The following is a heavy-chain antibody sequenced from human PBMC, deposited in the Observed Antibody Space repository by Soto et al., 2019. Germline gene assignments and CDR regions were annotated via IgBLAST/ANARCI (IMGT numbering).Heavy chain of an antibody. D-gene: IGHD2-15*01. J-gene: IGHJ4*02. V-gene: IGHV1-18*01. CDR2: ISAYNGNT. CDR3: ARDPSVYCGGGSCPSFFDS. Sequence: ASVKVSCKASGYTFTTYAITWMRQAPGHGLEWMGWISAYNGNTNYAQRLQGRVTMTTDTSTSTAYMELRSLRSDDTAVYYCARDPSVYCGGGSCPSFFDSWGQGTLVTVSS. CDR1: GYTFTTYA.